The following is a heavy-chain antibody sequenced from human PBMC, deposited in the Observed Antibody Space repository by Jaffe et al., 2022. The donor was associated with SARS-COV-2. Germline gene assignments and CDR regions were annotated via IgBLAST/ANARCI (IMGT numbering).Heavy chain of an antibody. J-gene: IGHJ3*02. D-gene: IGHD3-22*01. CDR2: IRWNSGSR. Sequence: EVQLVESGGGLVQPGRSLRLSCVASGFKFYDYDMHWVRQPPGKGLEWVSSIRWNSGSRAYADSVKGRFAISRDNTKNSLYLQMNSLRGEDTALYYCAKVRYDGNTDIAAFDMWGQGTMVTVSS. CDR3: AKVRYDGNTDIAAFDM. CDR1: GFKFYDYD. V-gene: IGHV3-9*01.